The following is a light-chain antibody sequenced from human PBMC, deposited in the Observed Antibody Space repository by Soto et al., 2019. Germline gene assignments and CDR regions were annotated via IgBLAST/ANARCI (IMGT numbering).Light chain of an antibody. V-gene: IGKV3-15*01. J-gene: IGKJ4*01. Sequence: EIVLTQSPATLSFSPGERATLSCRASQSVNSYLAWYQQKPGQAPRLLIRGASTRATGIPARFSGSGSGTEFTLTISSLQSEDFAVYYCQQYNQWPLTFGGGTKVDIK. CDR2: GAS. CDR1: QSVNSY. CDR3: QQYNQWPLT.